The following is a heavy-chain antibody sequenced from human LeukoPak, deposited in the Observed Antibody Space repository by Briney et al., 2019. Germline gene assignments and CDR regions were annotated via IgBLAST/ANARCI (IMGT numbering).Heavy chain of an antibody. CDR3: AAEVPAATFAFDI. CDR2: ISRSGAYI. CDR1: GSTFSNYT. J-gene: IGHJ3*02. D-gene: IGHD2-2*01. Sequence: GGSLRLSCAASGSTFSNYTMTWVRQAPGKGLEWVSSISRSGAYIYYADSVKGRFTISRDNAKKSVYLQMNSLRGEDSAVYYCAAEVPAATFAFDIWGQGTMVTVSS. V-gene: IGHV3-21*01.